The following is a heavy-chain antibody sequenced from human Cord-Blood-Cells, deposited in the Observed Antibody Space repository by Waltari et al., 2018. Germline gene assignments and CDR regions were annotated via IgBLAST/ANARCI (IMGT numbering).Heavy chain of an antibody. CDR1: GGSISSSNW. V-gene: IGHV4-4*02. J-gene: IGHJ5*02. D-gene: IGHD1-26*01. CDR2: IYHSGRT. CDR3: ARVILVGATNGFDP. Sequence: QVQLHESRPGLVKTSGTLSLTCAVSGGSISSSNWWSRVRQPPGKGLEWIGVIYHSGRTNCKPLLNCRILQSVYKSENHLCLEVISVAAAEMAVYYGARVILVGATNGFDPWGQGTLVTVSS.